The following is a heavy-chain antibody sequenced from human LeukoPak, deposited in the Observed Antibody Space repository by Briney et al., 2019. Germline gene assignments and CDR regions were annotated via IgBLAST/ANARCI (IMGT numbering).Heavy chain of an antibody. CDR2: MNPNSRNT. CDR1: GYTFTSYD. Sequence: ASVKVSCKASGYTFTSYDINWVRQATGQGLEWMGWMNPNSRNTGYAQKFQGRVTMTRNTSISTAYMELSSLRSEDTAVYYCARGDLSYCSSTSCQPLDYWGQGTLVTVSS. CDR3: ARGDLSYCSSTSCQPLDY. J-gene: IGHJ4*02. V-gene: IGHV1-8*01. D-gene: IGHD2-2*01.